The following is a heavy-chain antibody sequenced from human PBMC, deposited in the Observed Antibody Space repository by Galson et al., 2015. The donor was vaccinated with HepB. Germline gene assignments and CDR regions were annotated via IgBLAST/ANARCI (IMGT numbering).Heavy chain of an antibody. CDR1: GYRFTNYW. D-gene: IGHD3-22*01. V-gene: IGHV5-51*03. CDR3: ARRESDETSGYDAFDI. Sequence: QSGAEVKKPGESLKISCKGSGYRFTNYWIGWVRQMPGKGLEWMGNIYPGDSDTRYSPSFQGQVTISADKSISTAYLQWSSLKASDAAMYYWARRESDETSGYDAFDIWGRGAMVTVSS. CDR2: IYPGDSDT. J-gene: IGHJ3*02.